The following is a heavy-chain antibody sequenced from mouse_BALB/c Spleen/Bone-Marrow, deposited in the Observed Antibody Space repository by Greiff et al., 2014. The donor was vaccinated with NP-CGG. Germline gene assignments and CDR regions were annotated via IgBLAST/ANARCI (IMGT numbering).Heavy chain of an antibody. J-gene: IGHJ3*01. D-gene: IGHD1-1*01. CDR1: GFNIKDTY. V-gene: IGHV14-3*02. Sequence: VQLQQPGAELVKPGASVKLSCTASGFNIKDTYMHWVKQRPEQGLEWIGRIDPANGNTKYDPKFQGKATITADTSSNTAYLQLSSLTSEDTAVHYCAMYYYGSSLFAYWGQGTLVTVSA. CDR3: AMYYYGSSLFAY. CDR2: IDPANGNT.